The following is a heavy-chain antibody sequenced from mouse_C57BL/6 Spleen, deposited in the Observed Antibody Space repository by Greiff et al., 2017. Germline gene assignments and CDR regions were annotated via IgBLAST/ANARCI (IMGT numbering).Heavy chain of an antibody. CDR2: INYDGSST. Sequence: EVKVVESEGGLVQPGSSMKLSCTASGFTFSDYYMAWVRQVPEKGLEWVANINYDGSSTYYLDSLKSRFIISRDNAKNILYLQMSSLKSEDTATYYCARPLLYYGSSYWYFDVWGTGTTVTVSS. V-gene: IGHV5-16*01. J-gene: IGHJ1*03. D-gene: IGHD1-1*01. CDR3: ARPLLYYGSSYWYFDV. CDR1: GFTFSDYY.